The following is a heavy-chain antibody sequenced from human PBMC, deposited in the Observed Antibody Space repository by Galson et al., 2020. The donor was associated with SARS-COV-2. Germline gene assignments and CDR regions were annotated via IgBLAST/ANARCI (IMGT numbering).Heavy chain of an antibody. CDR2: ISYDGSNK. CDR1: GFTFSSYG. Sequence: GGSLRLSCAASGFTFSSYGMHWVRQAPGKGLEWVAVISYDGSNKYYADSVKGRFTISRDNSKNTLYLQMNSLRAEDTAVYYCAKGSKVGATTLSSWGQGTLVTVSS. J-gene: IGHJ4*02. V-gene: IGHV3-30*18. CDR3: AKGSKVGATTLSS. D-gene: IGHD1-26*01.